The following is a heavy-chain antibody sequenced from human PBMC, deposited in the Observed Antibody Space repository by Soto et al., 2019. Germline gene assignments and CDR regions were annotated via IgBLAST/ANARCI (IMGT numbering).Heavy chain of an antibody. D-gene: IGHD2-2*01. J-gene: IGHJ4*02. CDR1: GYSFASYW. Sequence: GESLKISCKGSGYSFASYWIGWVRQMPGKGLEWMGIIYPGDSDTRYSPSFQGQVTISADKSISTAYLQWNSLKASDTAMYYCARQAYCSSASCPIDYWGQRTLVTVSS. CDR3: ARQAYCSSASCPIDY. CDR2: IYPGDSDT. V-gene: IGHV5-51*01.